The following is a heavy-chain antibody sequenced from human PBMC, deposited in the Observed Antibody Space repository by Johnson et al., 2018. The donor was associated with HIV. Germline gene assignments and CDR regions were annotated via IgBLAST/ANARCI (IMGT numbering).Heavy chain of an antibody. V-gene: IGHV3-7*05. D-gene: IGHD4-23*01. CDR1: GFTFSSYW. CDR2: IKQDGGET. Sequence: VQLVESGGGLVQPGGSLRLSCAVSGFTFSSYWMSWVRQAPGRGREWVANIKQDGGETYYVDSVKGRFTISRDNAKHSLYLQMNSLRAEDTAVYYCARAGYGGNYAFDIWGQGTMVTVSS. J-gene: IGHJ3*02. CDR3: ARAGYGGNYAFDI.